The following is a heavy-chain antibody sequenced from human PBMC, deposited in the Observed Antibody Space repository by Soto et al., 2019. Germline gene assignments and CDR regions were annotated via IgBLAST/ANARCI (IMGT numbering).Heavy chain of an antibody. CDR2: IYTGGRT. V-gene: IGHV4-4*08. J-gene: IGHJ6*01. D-gene: IGHD3-10*01. Sequence: AGTVYFCRAVRHVSSSCYSSWWTRHSLEKGQEWIGYIYTGGRTNYNPSVKSRLTISVDTSMNQFSLELSSVTAADTAVYYYATVGSGSYG. CDR3: ATVGSGSYG. CDR1: HVSSSCYS.